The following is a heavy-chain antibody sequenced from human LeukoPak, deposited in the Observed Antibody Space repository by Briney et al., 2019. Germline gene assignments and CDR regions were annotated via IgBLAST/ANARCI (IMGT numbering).Heavy chain of an antibody. J-gene: IGHJ3*02. V-gene: IGHV4-30-4*08. D-gene: IGHD6-19*01. CDR2: IYYSGST. CDR3: ARGRNSGWDDAFDI. CDR1: GGSISSGDYY. Sequence: SQTLSLTCTVSGGSISSGDYYWSWIRQPPGKGLEWIGYIYYSGSTYYNPSLKSRVTISVDTSKNQFSPKLSSVTAADTAVYYCARGRNSGWDDAFDIWGQGTMVTVSS.